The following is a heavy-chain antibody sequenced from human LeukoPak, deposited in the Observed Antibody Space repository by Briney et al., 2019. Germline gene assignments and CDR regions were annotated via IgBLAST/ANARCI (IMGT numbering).Heavy chain of an antibody. CDR1: GGSISSSSYY. D-gene: IGHD3-3*01. CDR2: IYYSGST. J-gene: IGHJ6*03. Sequence: TSKTLSLTCTVSGGSISSSSYYWGWIRQPPGKGLEWIGSIYYSGSTYYNPSLKSRVTISVDTSKNQFSLKLSSVTAADTAVYYCGRFTFLGVFTYSNYYYRAVGGKGTTVPVSS. V-gene: IGHV4-39*07. CDR3: GRFTFLGVFTYSNYYYRAV.